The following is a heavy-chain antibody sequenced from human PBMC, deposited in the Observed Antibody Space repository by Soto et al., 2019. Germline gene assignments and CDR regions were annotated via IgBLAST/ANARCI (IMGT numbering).Heavy chain of an antibody. D-gene: IGHD3-16*02. V-gene: IGHV1-18*01. Sequence: GASVKVSCKASGYTFTSYGISWVRQAPGQGLEWMGWISAYNGNTNYAQKLQGRVTMTTDTSTSTAYMELRSLRSDDTAVYYCARDGGIMITFGGVIDPYYYYYMDVWGKGTTVTVSS. J-gene: IGHJ6*03. CDR2: ISAYNGNT. CDR3: ARDGGIMITFGGVIDPYYYYYMDV. CDR1: GYTFTSYG.